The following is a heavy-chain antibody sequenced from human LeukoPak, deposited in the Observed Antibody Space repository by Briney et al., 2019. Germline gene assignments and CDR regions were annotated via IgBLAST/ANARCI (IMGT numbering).Heavy chain of an antibody. CDR1: GFTFSSYY. J-gene: IGHJ4*02. D-gene: IGHD2-2*01. CDR2: ISSSSDI. V-gene: IGHV3-69-1*01. CDR3: ARDLIVAVPTTMNY. Sequence: GGSLRLSCAASGFTFSSYYMNWVRQAPGKGLEWVSSISSSSDIYYADSVKGRFTISRDNAKNSLYLQMNSLGAEDTAVYYCARDLIVAVPTTMNYWGQGTLVTVSS.